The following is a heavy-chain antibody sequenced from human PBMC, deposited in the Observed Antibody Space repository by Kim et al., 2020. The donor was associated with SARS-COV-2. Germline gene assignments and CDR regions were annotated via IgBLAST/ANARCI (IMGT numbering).Heavy chain of an antibody. D-gene: IGHD3-10*01. CDR3: ARQLLARGGVYYGMDV. CDR1: SGSINSGVYS. Sequence: SETLSLTCIVSSGSINSGVYSWVWVRQSPAKGLEWIGTIYNSGSTYYNPSLSRRVTMSIATSKTQFSLKLTSVTAADTAVYYCARQLLARGGVYYGMDVWGQGTTVTVSS. J-gene: IGHJ6*02. V-gene: IGHV4-39*01. CDR2: IYNSGST.